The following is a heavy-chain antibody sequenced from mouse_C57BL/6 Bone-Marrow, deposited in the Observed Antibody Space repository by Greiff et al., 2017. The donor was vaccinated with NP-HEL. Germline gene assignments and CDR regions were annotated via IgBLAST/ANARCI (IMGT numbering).Heavy chain of an antibody. V-gene: IGHV1-52*01. CDR2: IDPSDSET. CDR1: GYTFTSYW. Sequence: QVQLKQPGAELVRPGASVKLSCKASGYTFTSYWMHWVKQRPIQGLEWIGNIDPSDSETHYNQKFKDKATLTVDKSSSTAYMQLSSLTSEDSAVYYCARGTTVFDYWGQGTTLTVSS. J-gene: IGHJ2*01. D-gene: IGHD1-1*01. CDR3: ARGTTVFDY.